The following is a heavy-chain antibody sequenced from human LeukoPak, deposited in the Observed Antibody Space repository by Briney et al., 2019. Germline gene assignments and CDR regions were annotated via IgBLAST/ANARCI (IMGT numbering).Heavy chain of an antibody. J-gene: IGHJ4*02. V-gene: IGHV3-21*06. D-gene: IGHD3-22*01. CDR3: ARDSTMIVVGLIDY. Sequence: GGSLRLSCAASGFTFSSYNMNWVRQAPGKGLEWVSSISISSYYIYYADSVKGRFTISRDNAKNSLHLQMNSLRAEDTAVYYCARDSTMIVVGLIDYWGQGTLVTVSS. CDR1: GFTFSSYN. CDR2: ISISSYYI.